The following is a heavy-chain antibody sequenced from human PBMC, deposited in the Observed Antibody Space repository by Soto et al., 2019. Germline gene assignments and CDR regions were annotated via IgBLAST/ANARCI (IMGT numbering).Heavy chain of an antibody. J-gene: IGHJ5*02. D-gene: IGHD1-26*01. CDR3: ATQEVGGSYVYTFDP. CDR2: IYYSGST. CDR1: GGSITSSSYY. V-gene: IGHV4-39*01. Sequence: PSETLSLTCTVSGGSITSSSYYWGWIRQPPGKGPEWIGSIYYSGSTYYNPSLKSRVTISVDTSKNQFSLKLSSVTAADTAVYYCATQEVGGSYVYTFDPWGQGTLVTVSS.